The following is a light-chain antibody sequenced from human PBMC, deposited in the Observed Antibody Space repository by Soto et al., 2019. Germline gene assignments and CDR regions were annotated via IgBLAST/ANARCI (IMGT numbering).Light chain of an antibody. CDR1: QSVSNY. J-gene: IGKJ2*01. V-gene: IGKV3-15*01. Sequence: IVMTQSPATLSVSLGDRATLSCRASQSVSNYLAWYQQKPGQAPRLLIYGASTRATGIPARFSGSGSETDFTLTISSLQSEDFAVYYCQQYNSWPPSYTFGQVTKLQIK. CDR3: QQYNSWPPSYT. CDR2: GAS.